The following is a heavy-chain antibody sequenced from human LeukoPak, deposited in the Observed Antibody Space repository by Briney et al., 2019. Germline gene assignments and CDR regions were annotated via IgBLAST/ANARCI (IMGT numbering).Heavy chain of an antibody. V-gene: IGHV3-74*01. Sequence: PGGSLRLSCAASGFTFSNYWMHWVRQAPGKGLVWVSRINSDGSSTNYADSVKGRFTISRDNAKNTLYVQMNSLRAEDTAVYYCVRQYGVHLDNWGQGTLVTVSA. J-gene: IGHJ4*02. CDR1: GFTFSNYW. CDR3: VRQYGVHLDN. D-gene: IGHD2/OR15-2a*01. CDR2: INSDGSST.